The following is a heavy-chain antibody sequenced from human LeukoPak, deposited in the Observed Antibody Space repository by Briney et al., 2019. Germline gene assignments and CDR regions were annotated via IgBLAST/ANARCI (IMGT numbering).Heavy chain of an antibody. J-gene: IGHJ6*03. V-gene: IGHV4-59*01. CDR1: GGSISSYY. CDR3: ARNALGSDYYYMDV. D-gene: IGHD7-27*01. CDR2: IYYSGST. Sequence: PSETLSLTCTVSGGSISSYYWSWIRQPPGKGLEWIEYIYYSGSTNYNPSLKSRVTISVDTSKNQFSLKLSSVTAADTAVYYCARNALGSDYYYMDVWGKGTTVTVSS.